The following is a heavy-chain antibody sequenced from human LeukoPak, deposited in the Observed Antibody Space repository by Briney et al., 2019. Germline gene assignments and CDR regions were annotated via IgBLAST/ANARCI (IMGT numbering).Heavy chain of an antibody. J-gene: IGHJ4*02. D-gene: IGHD3-22*01. CDR2: IYHSGSP. CDR1: GGSISSNNW. V-gene: IGHV4-4*02. CDR3: ARGRGSYYDSSGRALRY. Sequence: SGTLSLTCAVSGGSISSNNWWGWVRQPPGKGLEWIGEIYHSGSPNYYPSLKSRVTISVDKSRNHFSLNLSSVTAADTAVYYCARGRGSYYDSSGRALRYWGQGTLVTVSS.